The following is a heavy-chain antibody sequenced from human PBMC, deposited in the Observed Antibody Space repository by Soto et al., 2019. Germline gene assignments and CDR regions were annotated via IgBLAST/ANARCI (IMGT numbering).Heavy chain of an antibody. D-gene: IGHD3-10*01. CDR2: IYPGDSDT. CDR1: GYSFTSYW. V-gene: IGHV5-51*01. CDR3: ARHNLEGGWFGELVHYYYGMDV. J-gene: IGHJ6*02. Sequence: EVQLVQSGAEVKKPGESLKISCKGSGYSFTSYWIGWVRQMPGKGLEWMGIIYPGDSDTRYSPSFQGQVTISADKSISTAYLQWGSLKASDTAMYYCARHNLEGGWFGELVHYYYGMDVWGQGTTVTVSS.